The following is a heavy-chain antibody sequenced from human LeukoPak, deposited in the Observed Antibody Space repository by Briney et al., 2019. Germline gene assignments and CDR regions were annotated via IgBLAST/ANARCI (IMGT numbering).Heavy chain of an antibody. J-gene: IGHJ5*02. V-gene: IGHV1-8*03. CDR2: MNPNSGNT. D-gene: IGHD4-17*01. Sequence: GASVTVSCKASGYTFTSYDINWVRQATGQGLEWMGWMNPNSGNTGYAQKFQGRVTITRNTSISTAYMELSSLRPEDTAVYYCARSETTQIDYGDTASFDPWGQGTLVTVSS. CDR3: ARSETTQIDYGDTASFDP. CDR1: GYTFTSYD.